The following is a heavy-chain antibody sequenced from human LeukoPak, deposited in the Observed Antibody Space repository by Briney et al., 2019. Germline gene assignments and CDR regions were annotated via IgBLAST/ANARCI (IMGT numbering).Heavy chain of an antibody. V-gene: IGHV3-33*01. CDR3: AREGDSSGYFYNFGY. CDR1: GFTFSSYG. Sequence: GGSLRLSCAASGFTFSSYGMHWVRQAPGKGLEWVAVIWYDGSNKYYADSVKGRFTISRDNSKNTLYLQMNSLRAEDTAVYYCAREGDSSGYFYNFGYWGQGTLVTVSS. CDR2: IWYDGSNK. J-gene: IGHJ4*02. D-gene: IGHD3-22*01.